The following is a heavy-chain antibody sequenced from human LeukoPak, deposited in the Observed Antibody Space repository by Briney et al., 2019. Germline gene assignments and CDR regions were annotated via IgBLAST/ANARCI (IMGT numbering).Heavy chain of an antibody. CDR2: IDPSDSYT. D-gene: IGHD5-18*01. V-gene: IGHV5-10-1*01. J-gene: IGHJ4*02. Sequence: GESLKISCKGSGYSFTTYWIIWVRQRSGKGLECMGTIDPSDSYTNYSPSFQGHVTISADTSISTAFLQWSSLEASDTAMYYCARRRFSGDTAMLDYWGQGTLVSVSS. CDR1: GYSFTTYW. CDR3: ARRRFSGDTAMLDY.